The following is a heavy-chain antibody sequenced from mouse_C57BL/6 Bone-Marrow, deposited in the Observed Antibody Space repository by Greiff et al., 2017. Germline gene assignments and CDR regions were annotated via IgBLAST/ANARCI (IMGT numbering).Heavy chain of an antibody. Sequence: QVQLQQPGAELVKPGASVKLSCKASGYTFTSYWMQWVKQRPGQGLEWIGEIDPSDSYTNYNQKFKGKATLTVDTSSSTAYMQLSSLTSEDSAVYYCARWGGSSSYGGQGTSVTVSS. CDR3: ARWGGSSSY. CDR2: IDPSDSYT. D-gene: IGHD1-1*01. CDR1: GYTFTSYW. V-gene: IGHV1-50*01. J-gene: IGHJ4*01.